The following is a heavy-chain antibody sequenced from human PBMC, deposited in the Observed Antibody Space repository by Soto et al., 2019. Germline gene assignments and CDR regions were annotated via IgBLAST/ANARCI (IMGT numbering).Heavy chain of an antibody. D-gene: IGHD2-15*01. J-gene: IGHJ6*03. CDR3: ARQAPVSGADYYYYYYMDV. CDR1: GYTFTSYG. Sequence: SVKVSCKASGYTFTSYGISWVRQAPGQGLEWMGMINPSSGNTSYAQKFQGRVTMTRDTSTSTVYMELSSLRSEDTAVYYCARQAPVSGADYYYYYYMDVWGKGTTVTVSS. V-gene: IGHV1-46*03. CDR2: INPSSGNT.